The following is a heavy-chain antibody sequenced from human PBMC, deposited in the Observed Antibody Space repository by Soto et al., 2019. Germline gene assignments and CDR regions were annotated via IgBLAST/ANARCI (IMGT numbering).Heavy chain of an antibody. CDR2: INPNSGGT. Sequence: RASVKVSCKASGYTLTGYYMHWVRQAPGQGLEWMGWINPNSGGTNYAQKFQGWVTMTRDTSISTAYMELSRLRSDDTAVYYCARTNGPSVAVAGTGYYYGMDVWGQGTTVTVSS. CDR1: GYTLTGYY. D-gene: IGHD6-19*01. CDR3: ARTNGPSVAVAGTGYYYGMDV. V-gene: IGHV1-2*04. J-gene: IGHJ6*02.